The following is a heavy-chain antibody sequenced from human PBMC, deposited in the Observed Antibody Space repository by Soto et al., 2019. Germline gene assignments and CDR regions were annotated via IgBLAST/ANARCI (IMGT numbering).Heavy chain of an antibody. J-gene: IGHJ4*02. CDR1: GGSFSGYY. D-gene: IGHD6-13*01. Sequence: SETLSLTCAVYGGSFSGYYWSWIRQPPGKGLEWIGEINHSGSTNYNPSLKSRVTISVDTSKNQFSLKLSSVTAADTAVYYCAQRGYSSSWGPTPFDYWGQGTLVTVSS. CDR2: INHSGST. V-gene: IGHV4-34*01. CDR3: AQRGYSSSWGPTPFDY.